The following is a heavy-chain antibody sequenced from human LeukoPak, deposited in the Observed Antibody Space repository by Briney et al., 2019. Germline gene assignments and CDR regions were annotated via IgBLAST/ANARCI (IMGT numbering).Heavy chain of an antibody. V-gene: IGHV3-73*01. Sequence: GGSLRLSCAASGFTFSGSAMHWVRQASGKGLEWVGRIRSKANSYATAYAASVKGRFTISRDDSKNTAYLQMNSLRAEDTAVYYCARVTTVTQKLKGYNWFDPWGQGTLVTVSS. D-gene: IGHD4-17*01. CDR2: IRSKANSYAT. CDR1: GFTFSGSA. J-gene: IGHJ5*02. CDR3: ARVTTVTQKLKGYNWFDP.